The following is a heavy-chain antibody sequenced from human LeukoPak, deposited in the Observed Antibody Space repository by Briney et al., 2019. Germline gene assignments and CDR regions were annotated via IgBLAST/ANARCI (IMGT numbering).Heavy chain of an antibody. CDR1: GYSISSGYY. CDR2: IYYSGST. J-gene: IGHJ4*02. D-gene: IGHD2-15*01. Sequence: SETLSLTCTVSGYSISSGYYWGWIRQPPGKGLEWIGSIYYSGSTYYNPSLKSRVTISVDTSKNRFSLKLSSVTAADTTVYYCARQSLVVQAFDYWGQGTLVTVSS. CDR3: ARQSLVVQAFDY. V-gene: IGHV4-38-2*02.